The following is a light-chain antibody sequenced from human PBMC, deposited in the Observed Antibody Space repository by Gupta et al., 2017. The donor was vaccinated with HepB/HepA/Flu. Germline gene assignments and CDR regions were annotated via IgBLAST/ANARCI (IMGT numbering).Light chain of an antibody. CDR2: DVS. V-gene: IGLV2-8*01. Sequence: QSALTPAPSPTGSPCQSVTISRTGASSDVGGYNSVSWYQQHPGKAPKLMIYDVSKWPSGVPDRFSGAKSGSTASMIVSELQDEEEADDYCSPYAGSNYFVVFGGGTRLTVL. J-gene: IGLJ2*01. CDR1: SSDVGGYNS. CDR3: SPYAGSNYFVV.